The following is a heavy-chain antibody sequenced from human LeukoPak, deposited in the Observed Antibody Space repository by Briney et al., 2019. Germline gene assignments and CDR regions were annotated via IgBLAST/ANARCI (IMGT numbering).Heavy chain of an antibody. CDR1: GFTFSSYA. Sequence: GGSLRLSCAASGFTFSSYAMSWVRQAPGKGLEWVSAISGSGGSTYYADSVKGRFTISRDNSKNTLYLQMNSLRAEDTAVYYRAKIDYYDSSGPFDYWGQGALVTVSS. CDR2: ISGSGGST. CDR3: AKIDYYDSSGPFDY. V-gene: IGHV3-23*01. D-gene: IGHD3-22*01. J-gene: IGHJ4*02.